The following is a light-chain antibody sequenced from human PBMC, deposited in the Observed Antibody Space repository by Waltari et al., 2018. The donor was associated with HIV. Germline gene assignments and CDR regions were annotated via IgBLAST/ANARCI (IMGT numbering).Light chain of an antibody. CDR2: EVS. Sequence: QSALTQPASVSGSPGQSITISCTGTSSDIGSYNLVSWYQQHPGKVPKLMIYEVSKRPSGVSNRCSGSKSGNTASLTISGLQAEDEADYYCCSYAGSSTLVVFGGGTKLTVL. V-gene: IGLV2-23*02. CDR3: CSYAGSSTLVV. CDR1: SSDIGSYNL. J-gene: IGLJ2*01.